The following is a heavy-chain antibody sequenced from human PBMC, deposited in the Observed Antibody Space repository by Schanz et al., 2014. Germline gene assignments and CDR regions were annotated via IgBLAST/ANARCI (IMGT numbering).Heavy chain of an antibody. CDR1: GFTFSSHW. V-gene: IGHV3-74*02. J-gene: IGHJ4*02. Sequence: EVQLAESGGGLVQPGGSLRLSCAASGFTFSSHWMHWVRQDPGKGLVWVARINSVGSNTDYADSAKGRFTISRDNSKSTLYVEMNSLRAEDTAVYYCARGGPAYYFDDWGQGTLVTVSS. CDR3: ARGGPAYYFDD. CDR2: INSVGSNT.